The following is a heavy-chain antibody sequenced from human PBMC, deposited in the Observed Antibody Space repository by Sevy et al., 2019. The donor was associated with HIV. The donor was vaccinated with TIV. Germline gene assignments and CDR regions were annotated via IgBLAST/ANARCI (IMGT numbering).Heavy chain of an antibody. D-gene: IGHD2-2*01. J-gene: IGHJ6*01. CDR1: GFTFSSYG. CDR3: LKSTSGQDIVVVPAAIAYGMDV. Sequence: GGSLRLSCAASGFTFSSYGMHWVRQAPGKGLEWVAFIRYDGSNKYYADSVKGRFTISRDNSKNTLYLQMISLRAEDTAVYYCLKSTSGQDIVVVPAAIAYGMDVWGQGTTVTVSS. V-gene: IGHV3-30*02. CDR2: IRYDGSNK.